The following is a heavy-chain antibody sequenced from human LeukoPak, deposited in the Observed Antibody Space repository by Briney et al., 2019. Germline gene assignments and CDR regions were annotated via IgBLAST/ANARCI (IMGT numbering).Heavy chain of an antibody. J-gene: IGHJ4*02. D-gene: IGHD2-2*01. CDR3: ARDIEPADHFFDY. Sequence: GGSLRLSCAASGFTFSRYWMSWVRQAPGKGLEWVANIKYDGSEKDYVDSVKGRFTISRDNAKNSLYLQMNSLRAEDTAMYYCARDIEPADHFFDYWGQGALVTVSS. V-gene: IGHV3-7*03. CDR1: GFTFSRYW. CDR2: IKYDGSEK.